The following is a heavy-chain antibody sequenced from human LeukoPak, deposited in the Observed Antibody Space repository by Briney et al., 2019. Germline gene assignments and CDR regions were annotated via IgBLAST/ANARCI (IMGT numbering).Heavy chain of an antibody. CDR3: ATDPVGVGVMFLDS. V-gene: IGHV1-24*01. CDR1: GYTLSELS. D-gene: IGHD3-16*01. J-gene: IGHJ4*02. Sequence: ASVKVSCKVSGYTLSELSMHWVRQAPGEGLEWMGRFDPDDGETIYAQKFQGRVTMTEDTSTDTAYMELSSLRSEDTAVYYCATDPVGVGVMFLDSWGQGTLVTISS. CDR2: FDPDDGET.